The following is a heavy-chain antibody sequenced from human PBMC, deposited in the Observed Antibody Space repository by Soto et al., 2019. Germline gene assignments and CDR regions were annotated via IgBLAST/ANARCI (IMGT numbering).Heavy chain of an antibody. V-gene: IGHV3-30-3*01. CDR2: ISYDGSNK. CDR1: GFTFSSYA. J-gene: IGHJ6*02. D-gene: IGHD2-15*01. Sequence: QVQLVESGGGVVQPGRSLRLSCAASGFTFSSYAIHWVRQAPGKGLEWVAVISYDGSNKYYADSVKGRFTISRDNSKNTLYLQMNSLRAEDTAVYYCARDLVVAAAGDYYGMDVWGQGTTVTVSS. CDR3: ARDLVVAAAGDYYGMDV.